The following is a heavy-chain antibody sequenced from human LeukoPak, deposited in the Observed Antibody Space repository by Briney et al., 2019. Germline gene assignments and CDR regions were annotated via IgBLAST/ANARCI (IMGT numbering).Heavy chain of an antibody. D-gene: IGHD4-17*01. CDR1: GVTFSRYS. CDR3: ARDGDYGDYLDY. J-gene: IGHJ4*02. V-gene: IGHV3-21*01. CDR2: ISSNSSCI. Sequence: PGGSLRLSCAVSGVTFSRYSKNWVCDAPGKGLEWGSSISSNSSCIYYADSVKGRFTISRDNAKNSLYMQMNSLRAEDTAVEYCARDGDYGDYLDYWVRGTLVTVSS.